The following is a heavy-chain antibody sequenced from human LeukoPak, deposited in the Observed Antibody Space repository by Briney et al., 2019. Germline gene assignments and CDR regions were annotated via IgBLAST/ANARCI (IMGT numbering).Heavy chain of an antibody. CDR2: ISTSGGST. D-gene: IGHD1-26*01. Sequence: GGSLRLSCAASGFTFSSYVMYWVRQAPGRGLEWVSTISTSGGSTYYTDSVKGRFTVSRDNSKNTLYLQMNSLRAEDTAVYYCASRASGYFFDYWGQGTLVTVSS. CDR3: ASRASGYFFDY. J-gene: IGHJ4*02. CDR1: GFTFSSYV. V-gene: IGHV3-23*01.